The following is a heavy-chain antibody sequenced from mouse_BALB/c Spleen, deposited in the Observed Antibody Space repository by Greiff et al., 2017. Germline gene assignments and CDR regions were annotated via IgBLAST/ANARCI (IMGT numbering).Heavy chain of an antibody. CDR3: ARDSSGYYAMDY. J-gene: IGHJ4*01. CDR2: IRNKANGYTT. D-gene: IGHD3-1*01. V-gene: IGHV7-3*02. CDR1: GFTFTDYY. Sequence: EVQVVESGGGLVQPGGSLRLSCATSGFTFTDYYMSWVRQPPGKALEWLGFIRNKANGYTTEYSASVKGRFTISRDNSQSILYLQMNTLRAEDSATYYCARDSSGYYAMDYWGQGTSVTVSS.